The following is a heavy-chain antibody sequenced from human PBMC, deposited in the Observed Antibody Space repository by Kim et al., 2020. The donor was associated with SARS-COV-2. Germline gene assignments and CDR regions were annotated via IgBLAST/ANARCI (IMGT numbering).Heavy chain of an antibody. V-gene: IGHV4-34*01. D-gene: IGHD4-17*01. Sequence: LKSRVTVSVDPSKNQFSLKLSSVTAADTAVYYCARGGPRDYGGNSGFDYWGQGTLVTVSS. CDR3: ARGGPRDYGGNSGFDY. J-gene: IGHJ4*02.